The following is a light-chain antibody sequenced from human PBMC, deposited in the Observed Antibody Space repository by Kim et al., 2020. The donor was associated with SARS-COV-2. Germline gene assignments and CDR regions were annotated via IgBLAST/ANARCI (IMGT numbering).Light chain of an antibody. V-gene: IGLV2-14*03. Sequence: HSLTLSRTGTSSNIGSYHYVSWYQQHPGNAPKLMIYDVNKRPSGVSNRFSGSKSGNTASLTISGLQAEDEADYYCSSFTTTSRLVFGGGTQLTVL. J-gene: IGLJ3*02. CDR2: DVN. CDR3: SSFTTTSRLV. CDR1: SSNIGSYHY.